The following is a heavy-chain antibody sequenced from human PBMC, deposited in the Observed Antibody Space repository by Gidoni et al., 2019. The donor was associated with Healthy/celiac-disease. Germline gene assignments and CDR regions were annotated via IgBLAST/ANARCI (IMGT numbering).Heavy chain of an antibody. D-gene: IGHD2-2*01. CDR2: IYLDDDK. J-gene: IGHJ5*02. CDR3: ALNYCSSTSCYGWFDP. Sequence: QITLKESGPTLVQPTQTPTLTCPFSGFSLSTSGVGVGWIRQPPGKALEWLALIYLDDDKRYSPSLKSRLTITKDTSKNQVVLTMTNMDPVDTATYYCALNYCSSTSCYGWFDPWGQGTLVTVSS. CDR1: GFSLSTSGVG. V-gene: IGHV2-5*02.